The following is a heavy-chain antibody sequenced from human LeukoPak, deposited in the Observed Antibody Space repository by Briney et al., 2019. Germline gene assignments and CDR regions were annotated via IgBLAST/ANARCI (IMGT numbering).Heavy chain of an antibody. J-gene: IGHJ4*02. D-gene: IGHD1-26*01. CDR3: ARAPGVGQFDY. V-gene: IGHV3-48*03. CDR2: ISASGSAI. CDR1: GFTFSSHE. Sequence: GGSLRLSCAAAGFTFSSHEINWVRQAPGKGLEWVSYISASGSAIYYADSVKGRFTISRDNAKNSLYLQMNSLRADDTAVYYCARAPGVGQFDYWGQGILVTVSS.